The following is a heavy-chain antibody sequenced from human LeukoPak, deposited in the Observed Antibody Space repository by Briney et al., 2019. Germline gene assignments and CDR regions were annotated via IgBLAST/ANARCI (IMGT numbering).Heavy chain of an antibody. Sequence: SETLSLTCGVSGYSISSGSYWGWIRQPPGKGLEWIGSIYRSGFTYYNPSLKSRLTISVDTSKTQFSLKLSSVTAADTAVYYCAREKTVTIVDYWGQGTLVTVSS. CDR3: AREKTVTIVDY. J-gene: IGHJ4*02. D-gene: IGHD4-17*01. CDR2: IYRSGFT. CDR1: GYSISSGSY. V-gene: IGHV4-38-2*02.